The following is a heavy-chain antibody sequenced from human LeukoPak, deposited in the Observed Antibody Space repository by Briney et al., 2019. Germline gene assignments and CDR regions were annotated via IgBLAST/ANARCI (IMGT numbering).Heavy chain of an antibody. D-gene: IGHD3-9*01. V-gene: IGHV3-66*01. Sequence: GGSLRLSCAASGFTVSSNYMSWVRQAPGKGLEWVSVIYSGGSTYYADSVKGRFTISRDNSKNTLYLQMNSLRAEDTAVYYCARDYTPSEGYLDYEAFDIWGQGTMVTVSS. J-gene: IGHJ3*02. CDR2: IYSGGST. CDR3: ARDYTPSEGYLDYEAFDI. CDR1: GFTVSSNY.